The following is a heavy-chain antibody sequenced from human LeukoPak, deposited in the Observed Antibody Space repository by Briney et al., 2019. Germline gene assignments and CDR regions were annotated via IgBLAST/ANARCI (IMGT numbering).Heavy chain of an antibody. D-gene: IGHD6-19*01. Sequence: ASVKVSCKASGYTFTSYGISWVRQAPGQGLEWMGWISAYNGNTNFAQKLQGRVTMTTDTSTSTAYMELRSLRSDDTAVYYCARRGPRTVAGPTYYFDYWGQGTLVTVSS. J-gene: IGHJ4*02. CDR3: ARRGPRTVAGPTYYFDY. V-gene: IGHV1-18*01. CDR1: GYTFTSYG. CDR2: ISAYNGNT.